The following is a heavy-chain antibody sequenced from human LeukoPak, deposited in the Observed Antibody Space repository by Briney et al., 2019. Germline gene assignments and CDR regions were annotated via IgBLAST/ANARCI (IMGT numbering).Heavy chain of an antibody. CDR2: ISGSGGST. CDR3: AKDLLGWDTAMVENWFDP. D-gene: IGHD5-18*01. J-gene: IGHJ5*02. CDR1: GFTFSSYA. V-gene: IGHV3-23*01. Sequence: GGSLRLSCAASGFTFSSYAMSWVRQAPGKRLEWVSAISGSGGSTYYADSVKGRFTISRDNSKNTLYLQMNSLRAEDTAVYYCAKDLLGWDTAMVENWFDPWGQGTLVTVSS.